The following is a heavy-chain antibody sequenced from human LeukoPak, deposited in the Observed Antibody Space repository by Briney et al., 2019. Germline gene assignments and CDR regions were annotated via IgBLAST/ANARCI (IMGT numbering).Heavy chain of an antibody. D-gene: IGHD3-9*01. CDR2: ISYSGSS. V-gene: IGHV4-59*01. CDR1: GGSISSYY. J-gene: IGHJ5*02. CDR3: ARGRYSAGDNWFDP. Sequence: PSETLSLTCTVSGGSISSYYWSWIRQPPGKGLEWIGYISYSGSSTYNPSLKSRVTISVDTSKNQFSLNLNSVIAADTAVYYCARGRYSAGDNWFDPWGQGTLVTVSS.